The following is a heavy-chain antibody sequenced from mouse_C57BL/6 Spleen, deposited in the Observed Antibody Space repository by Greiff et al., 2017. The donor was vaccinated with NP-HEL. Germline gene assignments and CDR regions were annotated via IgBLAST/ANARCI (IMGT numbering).Heavy chain of an antibody. Sequence: QVQLQQSGPELVKPGASVKISCKASGYAFSSSWMNWVKQRPGKGLEWIGRIYPGDGDTNYNGKFKGKATLTADKSSSTAYMQLSSLTSEDSAVYFCARRGFITTVVADYYAMDYWGQGTSVTVSS. J-gene: IGHJ4*01. D-gene: IGHD1-1*01. CDR1: GYAFSSSW. CDR3: ARRGFITTVVADYYAMDY. CDR2: IYPGDGDT. V-gene: IGHV1-82*01.